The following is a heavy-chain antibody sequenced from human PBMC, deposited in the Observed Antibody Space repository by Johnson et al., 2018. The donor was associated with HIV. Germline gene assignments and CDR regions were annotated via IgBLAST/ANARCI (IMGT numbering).Heavy chain of an antibody. D-gene: IGHD4-17*01. J-gene: IGHJ3*02. CDR1: GFTFDDYA. CDR3: ANYAGLGAFDI. V-gene: IGHV3-43D*03. CDR2: ISWDGGST. Sequence: LLVESGGVVVQPGGSLRLSCAASGFTFDDYAMHWVRQAPGKGLEWVSLISWDGGSTYYADSVKCRFTISRDNSKNLRHLQMKSLRAEDTAVYYCANYAGLGAFDIWGQGTMVTVSS.